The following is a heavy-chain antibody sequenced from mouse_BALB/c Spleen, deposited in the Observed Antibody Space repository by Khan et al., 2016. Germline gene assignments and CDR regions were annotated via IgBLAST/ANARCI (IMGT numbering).Heavy chain of an antibody. D-gene: IGHD1-1*01. CDR2: INTYSGES. V-gene: IGHV9-3-1*01. Sequence: QIQLVQSGPELKRPGKTVKISCKASGYTFTNYGINWVKQAPGKGLKWMGWINTYSGESTYADAFQGRFAFSLETSANTAYLQINNLKNEDTATSFCARYRYYYGSSRYFDDWGAGTTVTVSS. J-gene: IGHJ1*01. CDR1: GYTFTNYG. CDR3: ARYRYYYGSSRYFDD.